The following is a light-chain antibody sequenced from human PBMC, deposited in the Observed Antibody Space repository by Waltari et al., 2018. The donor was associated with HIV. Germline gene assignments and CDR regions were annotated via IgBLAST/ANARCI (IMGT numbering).Light chain of an antibody. V-gene: IGKV1-17*01. CDR3: LQHNSYPFIT. CDR1: PGVAND. J-gene: IGKJ5*01. Sequence: DIQMTQSPSSLSASVGDRVTITCRASPGVANDLGWFQHQPVQAHTRLIYAASTLQSGVPSRFSGSGSETYFTLTITGLQPEDSAIYYCLQHNSYPFITLGQGTRLEI. CDR2: AAS.